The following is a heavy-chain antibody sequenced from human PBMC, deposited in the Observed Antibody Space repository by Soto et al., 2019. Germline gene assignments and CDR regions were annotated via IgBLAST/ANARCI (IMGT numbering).Heavy chain of an antibody. Sequence: WGSLRLSCVASGLTFWSRAIILVRHSPLEGLQWVSTITDTGGDAKYADSVRGRFVISRDNSKKTLYLQMTSLTAEDSAMYFCARGSTDSYPGSRIFDFWGRGTLVTVSS. J-gene: IGHJ4*02. D-gene: IGHD3-10*01. CDR1: GLTFWSRA. V-gene: IGHV3-23*01. CDR3: ARGSTDSYPGSRIFDF. CDR2: ITDTGGDA.